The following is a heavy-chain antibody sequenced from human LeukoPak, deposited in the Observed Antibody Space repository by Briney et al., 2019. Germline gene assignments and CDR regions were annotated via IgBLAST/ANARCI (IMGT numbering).Heavy chain of an antibody. D-gene: IGHD1-26*01. CDR1: GFTLSTNA. CDR3: AKDVGKWESLHFFDY. Sequence: GGSLRLSCLTSGFTLSTNARSWVRQAPGKGLEWISGISGSGASTYYADSVKGRFTISRDDSRNTLYLQMNSLRGGDTAVYYCAKDVGKWESLHFFDYWGQGTLVTVSS. CDR2: ISGSGAST. J-gene: IGHJ4*02. V-gene: IGHV3-23*01.